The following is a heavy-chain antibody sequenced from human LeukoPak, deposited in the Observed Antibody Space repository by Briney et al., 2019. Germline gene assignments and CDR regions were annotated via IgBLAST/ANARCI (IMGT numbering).Heavy chain of an antibody. CDR1: GGSISSGGYY. D-gene: IGHD2-2*01. V-gene: IGHV4-31*03. Sequence: SETLSLTCTVSGGSISSGGYYWSWIRQHPGKGLEWIGYIYYSGSTYYNPSLKSRVTISVDTSKNQFSLKLSSVTAADTAVYYCARDRLILGYCSSTSCLTDDYYYGMDVWGQGTTVTVSS. J-gene: IGHJ6*02. CDR3: ARDRLILGYCSSTSCLTDDYYYGMDV. CDR2: IYYSGST.